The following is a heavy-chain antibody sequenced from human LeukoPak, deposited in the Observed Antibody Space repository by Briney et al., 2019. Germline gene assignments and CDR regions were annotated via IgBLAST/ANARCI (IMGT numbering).Heavy chain of an antibody. Sequence: ASVKVSCKASGYTFTGYYMHWVRQAPAQGLEWMGWINPNSGGTNYAQKFQGRVTTTRDTSISTAYMELTRLRSDDTAVYYCARDNGDYWFDYWGQGTLVTVSS. CDR2: INPNSGGT. D-gene: IGHD4-17*01. CDR3: ARDNGDYWFDY. CDR1: GYTFTGYY. J-gene: IGHJ4*02. V-gene: IGHV1-2*02.